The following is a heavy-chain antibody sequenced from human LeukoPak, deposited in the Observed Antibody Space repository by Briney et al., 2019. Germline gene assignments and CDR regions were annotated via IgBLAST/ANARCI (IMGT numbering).Heavy chain of an antibody. CDR1: GFTFSGYS. CDR3: AKVSTKGTSGAYYFDY. J-gene: IGHJ4*02. CDR2: INYDGGTT. Sequence: GGSLRLSCAAASGFTFSGYSMHWVRQAPGKGLESLSAINYDGGTTYYADSVKGRFTISRDNSKNSLYLQMNSLRTEDTALYYCAKVSTKGTSGAYYFDYWGQGTLVTVSS. V-gene: IGHV3-43*01. D-gene: IGHD2-15*01.